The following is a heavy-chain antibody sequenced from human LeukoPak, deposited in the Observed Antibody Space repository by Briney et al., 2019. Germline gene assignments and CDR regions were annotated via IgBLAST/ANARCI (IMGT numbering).Heavy chain of an antibody. CDR2: IYYSGST. CDR3: TRNYDSSGYTTFGY. D-gene: IGHD3-22*01. J-gene: IGHJ4*02. Sequence: SETLSLTCTVSGGSISTYYWGWIRQPPGKGLEWIGHIYYSGSTNYNPSLTSRATIAVDSSKNHFSLKLSSVTAADTAAYYCTRNYDSSGYTTFGYWGRGTLVTVSS. CDR1: GGSISTYY. V-gene: IGHV4-59*01.